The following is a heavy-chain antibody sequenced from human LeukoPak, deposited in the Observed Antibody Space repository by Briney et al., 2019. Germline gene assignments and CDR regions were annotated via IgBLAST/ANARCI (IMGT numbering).Heavy chain of an antibody. V-gene: IGHV3-23*01. D-gene: IGHD1-7*01. Sequence: PGGSLRLSCVGSGFSFRDYDMTWVRQAPGKGLQWVSTISGSGGDTYYADSANGRFTISRDNSKTTLFLQMNSLRAEDTAVYYCAKGLITGTTYYYYMDVWGKGTTVTVSS. CDR2: ISGSGGDT. CDR3: AKGLITGTTYYYYMDV. CDR1: GFSFRDYD. J-gene: IGHJ6*03.